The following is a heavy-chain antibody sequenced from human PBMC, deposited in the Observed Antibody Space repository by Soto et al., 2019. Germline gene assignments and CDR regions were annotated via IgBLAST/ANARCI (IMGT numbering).Heavy chain of an antibody. CDR3: ARVDITMVRGTPRGFDP. Sequence: SETLSLTCTVSGGSISSGDYYWSWIRQPPGKGLEWIGYIYYSGSTYYNPSLKSRVTISVDTSKNQFSLKLSSVTAADTAVYYCARVDITMVRGTPRGFDPWGQGTLVTVSS. D-gene: IGHD3-10*01. J-gene: IGHJ5*02. CDR2: IYYSGST. CDR1: GGSISSGDYY. V-gene: IGHV4-30-4*01.